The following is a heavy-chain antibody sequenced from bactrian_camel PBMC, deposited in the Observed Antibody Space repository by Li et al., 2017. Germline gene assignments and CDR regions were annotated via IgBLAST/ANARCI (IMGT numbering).Heavy chain of an antibody. CDR1: GHTFNTY. CDR2: IDTTGSP. Sequence: HVQLVESGGGSVQAGGSVRLSCTASGHTFNTYSWFRQAPGKEREGVAAIDTTGSPTYTYSVKDRFTISKDNVKNILYLQMNSLQPDDTAMYYCAADFYNLQLARSYNYWGQGTQVTVS. CDR3: AADFYNLQLARSYNY. J-gene: IGHJ4*01. V-gene: IGHV3S53*01. D-gene: IGHD7*01.